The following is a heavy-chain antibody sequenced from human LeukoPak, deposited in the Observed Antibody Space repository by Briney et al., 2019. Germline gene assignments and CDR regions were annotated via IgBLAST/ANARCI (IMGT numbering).Heavy chain of an antibody. Sequence: PGGSLRLSCAASGFTFRSYAIYWVRQAPGKGLEWVSGISGSGGDTYFAGSVKGRFTISRDNSKNTVLLQMDSLRAEDTAVYYCAKTTAGYSSGRSPGWPIDYWGQGTLVTVSS. J-gene: IGHJ4*02. D-gene: IGHD6-19*01. CDR2: ISGSGGDT. CDR3: AKTTAGYSSGRSPGWPIDY. V-gene: IGHV3-23*01. CDR1: GFTFRSYA.